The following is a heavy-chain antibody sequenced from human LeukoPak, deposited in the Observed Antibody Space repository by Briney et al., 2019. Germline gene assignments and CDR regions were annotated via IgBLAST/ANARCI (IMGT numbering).Heavy chain of an antibody. CDR3: ARRVATVDSYNWFDP. V-gene: IGHV3-21*01. CDR1: GFTFSSYS. CDR2: ISSSSSYI. Sequence: GGSLRLSCAASGFTFSSYSMNWVRQAPGKGLEWVSSISSSSSYIYCADSVKGRFTISRDNAKNSLYLQMNSLRAEDTAVYYCARRVATVDSYNWFDPWGQGTLVTVSS. J-gene: IGHJ5*02. D-gene: IGHD5-12*01.